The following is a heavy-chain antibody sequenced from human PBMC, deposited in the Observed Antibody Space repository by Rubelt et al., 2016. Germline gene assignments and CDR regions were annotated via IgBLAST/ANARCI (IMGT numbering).Heavy chain of an antibody. V-gene: IGHV4-39*01. Sequence: QVQLQESGPGLVKPSQTLSLTCTVSGGSISSSSYYWGWIRQPPGKGLEWIGSIYYSGSTYYNPSLKSLVTISVDTSKNQFSRKLSAVTAADTAVYYCARHGYSSSWHHWFDPWGQGTLVTVSS. J-gene: IGHJ5*02. CDR1: GGSISSSSYY. CDR2: IYYSGST. D-gene: IGHD6-13*01. CDR3: ARHGYSSSWHHWFDP.